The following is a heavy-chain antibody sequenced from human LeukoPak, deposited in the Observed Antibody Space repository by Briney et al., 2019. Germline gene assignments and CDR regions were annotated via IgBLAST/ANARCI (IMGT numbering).Heavy chain of an antibody. CDR1: GGTFSSYA. V-gene: IGHV1-69*06. D-gene: IGHD4-17*01. Sequence: SVKVSCKASGGTFSSYAISWVRQAPGQGLEWMGGIIPIFGTANYAQKFQVRVTITADKSTSKVYLELSRLRSEDTAVYYCARDNLYGDYSFKADDYWGQGTLVTVSS. CDR2: IIPIFGTA. J-gene: IGHJ4*02. CDR3: ARDNLYGDYSFKADDY.